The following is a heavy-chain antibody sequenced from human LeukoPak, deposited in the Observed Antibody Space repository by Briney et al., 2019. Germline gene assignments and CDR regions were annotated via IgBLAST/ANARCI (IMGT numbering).Heavy chain of an antibody. CDR2: INPHSGNT. J-gene: IGHJ6*03. V-gene: IGHV1-8*01. Sequence: ASVKVSCKASGYTFTSYDINWVRQATGQGLEWMGWINPHSGNTGYAQKFQGRVTMTRNTSISTAYMELTSLRSADTAGYYCSRGGCSCEYYYYYYYMDVWGKGTTVTVSS. D-gene: IGHD5-18*01. CDR1: GYTFTSYD. CDR3: SRGGCSCEYYYYYYYMDV.